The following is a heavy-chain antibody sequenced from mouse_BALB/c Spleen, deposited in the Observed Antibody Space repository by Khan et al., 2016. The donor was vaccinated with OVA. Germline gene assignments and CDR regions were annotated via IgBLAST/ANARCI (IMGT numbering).Heavy chain of an antibody. V-gene: IGHV1S137*01. Sequence: QVRLQQSGPELVRPGVSVKISCKGSGYTFTDYAMHWVKQSHAKSLEWIGLISTYSGNTNYNQKFKGKATMTVDKSSSTAYMEIARLTSEDSAIYYCARPAYDGYYDYWGQGTTLTVSS. D-gene: IGHD2-3*01. CDR2: ISTYSGNT. J-gene: IGHJ2*01. CDR3: ARPAYDGYYDY. CDR1: GYTFTDYA.